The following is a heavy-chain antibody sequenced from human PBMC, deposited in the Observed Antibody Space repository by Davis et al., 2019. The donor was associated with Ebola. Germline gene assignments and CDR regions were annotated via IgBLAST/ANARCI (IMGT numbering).Heavy chain of an antibody. D-gene: IGHD6-19*01. J-gene: IGHJ4*02. Sequence: GESLKISCAASGFTFSSYSMNWVRQAPGKGLVWVSRINSDGSSTSYADSVKGRFTISRDNAKNSLYLQMNSLRDEDTAVYYCARVSSGWYEIGYYFDYWGQGTLVTVSS. CDR1: GFTFSSYS. CDR3: ARVSSGWYEIGYYFDY. CDR2: INSDGSST. V-gene: IGHV3-74*01.